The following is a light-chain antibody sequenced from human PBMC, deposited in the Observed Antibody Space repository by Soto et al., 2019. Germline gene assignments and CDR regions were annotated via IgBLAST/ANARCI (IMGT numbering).Light chain of an antibody. V-gene: IGLV2-14*01. Sequence: QSVLTQPASVSGSPGQSITISCTGTSSDVGGYNYVSWYQQHPGKAPKLMIYDVSNRPSGVSNRFSGSKSGNTASLTISGLQAEDEAAYYCSSYTSSSPHVVFGGGTKLTVL. CDR1: SSDVGGYNY. CDR3: SSYTSSSPHVV. J-gene: IGLJ2*01. CDR2: DVS.